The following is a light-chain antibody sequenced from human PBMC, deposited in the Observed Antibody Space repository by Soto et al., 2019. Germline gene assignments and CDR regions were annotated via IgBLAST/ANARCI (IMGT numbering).Light chain of an antibody. V-gene: IGKV3D-7*01. CDR3: QQDYNLLT. Sequence: PGDRVTLSCRASQSVSSSYLTWYQQKPGQAPRLLIYGASTRANGIPARFSGSGSGTDFTLTISSLQPEDFAVYYCQQDYNLLTFGGGTKVEIK. CDR1: QSVSSSY. CDR2: GAS. J-gene: IGKJ4*01.